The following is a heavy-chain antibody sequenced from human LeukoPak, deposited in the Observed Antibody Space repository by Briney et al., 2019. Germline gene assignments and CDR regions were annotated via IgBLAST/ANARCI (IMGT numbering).Heavy chain of an antibody. CDR2: IYYSGST. V-gene: IGHV4-30-4*01. CDR3: ARVGTAIGGPGVQFDY. CDR1: GGSISSGDYY. Sequence: SQTLSLTCTVSGGSISSGDYYWSWIRQPPGKGLEWIGYIYYSGSTYYHPSLKSRVTISVDTSKNQFSLKLSSVTAADTAVYYCARVGTAIGGPGVQFDYWGQGTLVTVSS. D-gene: IGHD5-18*01. J-gene: IGHJ4*02.